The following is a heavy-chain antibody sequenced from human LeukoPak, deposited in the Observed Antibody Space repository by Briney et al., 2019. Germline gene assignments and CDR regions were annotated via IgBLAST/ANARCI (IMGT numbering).Heavy chain of an antibody. CDR2: VYNSGST. CDR1: GGSISSYY. CDR3: ARDPRPDGFDI. Sequence: SETLSLTCTVSGGSISSYYWSWIRQPAGKGLDWIGRVYNSGSTNYNPSLKSRVTMSIDTSKNQFSLRLSSVTAADTAVYYCARDPRPDGFDIWGQGTMVTVSS. V-gene: IGHV4-4*07. J-gene: IGHJ3*02.